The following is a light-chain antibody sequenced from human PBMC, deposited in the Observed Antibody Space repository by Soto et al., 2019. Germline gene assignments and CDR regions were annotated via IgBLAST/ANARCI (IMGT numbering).Light chain of an antibody. Sequence: EIVVTQSPATLSVSPGEGVTLSCRASEYARSNIAWYQQRSGQAPRILISAASTRATGIPARFSGSGSGTEFTLIISSLQPEDFAVYYCHQYNCWPPTFGQGTKVEIK. CDR3: HQYNCWPPT. J-gene: IGKJ1*01. V-gene: IGKV3-15*01. CDR1: EYARSN. CDR2: AAS.